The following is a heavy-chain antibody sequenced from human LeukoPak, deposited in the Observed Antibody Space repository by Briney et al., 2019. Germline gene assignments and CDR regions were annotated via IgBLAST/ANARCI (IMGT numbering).Heavy chain of an antibody. CDR1: GFTFSSYA. CDR3: AKSGRYDSSGWYFDY. J-gene: IGHJ4*02. D-gene: IGHD3-22*01. V-gene: IGHV3-23*01. CDR2: ISGSGGST. Sequence: PGGSLRLSCAASGFTFSSYAMSWVRQAPGKGLEWASAISGSGGSTYYADSVKGRFTISRDNSKNTLYLQMNSLRAEDTAVYYCAKSGRYDSSGWYFDYWGQGTLVTVSS.